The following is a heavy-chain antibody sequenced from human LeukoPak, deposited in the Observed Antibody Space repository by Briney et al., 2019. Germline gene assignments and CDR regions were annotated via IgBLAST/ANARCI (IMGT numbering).Heavy chain of an antibody. D-gene: IGHD6-19*01. CDR3: AKARPKIWLAPDY. J-gene: IGHJ4*02. V-gene: IGHV3-23*01. Sequence: PGGSLRLSCAASGFTFSSFAMSWVRQAPGKGLEWVSTISGLGDNTYYAGSVKGRFTISRDNSKNTLYLQMTSLSAEDTAVYYCAKARPKIWLAPDYWGQGTLVTVSS. CDR1: GFTFSSFA. CDR2: ISGLGDNT.